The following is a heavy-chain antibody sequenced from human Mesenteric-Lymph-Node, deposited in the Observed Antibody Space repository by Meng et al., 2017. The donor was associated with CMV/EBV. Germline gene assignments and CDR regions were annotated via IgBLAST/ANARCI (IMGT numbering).Heavy chain of an antibody. Sequence: SGGPVSSTSYHWGWIRQPPGKGLEWIGYIYYSGGTNYNPSLKSRVTISVDTSKNQFSLKLSSVTAADTAVYYCARGSSSWYLSNWFDPWGQGTLVTV. CDR2: IYYSGGT. CDR1: GGPVSSTSYH. V-gene: IGHV4-61*05. CDR3: ARGSSSWYLSNWFDP. D-gene: IGHD6-13*01. J-gene: IGHJ5*02.